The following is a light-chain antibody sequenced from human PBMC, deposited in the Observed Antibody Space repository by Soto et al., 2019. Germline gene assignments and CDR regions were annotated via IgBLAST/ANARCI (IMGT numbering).Light chain of an antibody. CDR3: QTWGTGIQV. CDR2: LNSDGSN. Sequence: QLVLTQSPSASAYLAASVKLTCTLSSWHSSYAIAWHQQQPEKGPRYLMKLNSDGSNRKGDGIPDRFSGSSSGAERYLTISSLQSEDEADYYCQTWGTGIQVFGGGTKVTVL. J-gene: IGLJ2*01. V-gene: IGLV4-69*01. CDR1: SWHSSYA.